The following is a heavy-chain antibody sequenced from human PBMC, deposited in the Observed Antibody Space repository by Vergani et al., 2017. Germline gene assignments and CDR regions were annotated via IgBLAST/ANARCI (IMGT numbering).Heavy chain of an antibody. CDR1: GYTFTSYG. CDR2: ISAYNGNT. D-gene: IGHD2-15*01. J-gene: IGHJ4*02. CDR3: ARGGEDIVVVFPFDY. Sequence: QVQLVQSGAEVKKPGASVKVSCKASGYTFTSYGISWVRQAPGQGLEWMGWISAYNGNTNYAQKFQGRVTMTRDTSISTAYMELSRLRSDDKAVYYCARGGEDIVVVFPFDYWGQGTLVTVSS. V-gene: IGHV1-18*01.